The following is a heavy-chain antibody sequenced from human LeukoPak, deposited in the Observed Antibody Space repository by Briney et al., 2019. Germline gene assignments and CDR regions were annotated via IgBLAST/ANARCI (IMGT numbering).Heavy chain of an antibody. J-gene: IGHJ4*02. CDR3: ARHAFGSGYDLVC. Sequence: SETLSLTCTVPGVSISSCYWSWIRQPPGKGLEWIGYIYYSGSTNYNPSLKSRVTISVDTSKNQFSLKLSSVTAADTAVYYCARHAFGSGYDLVCWGQGTLVTVSS. CDR1: GVSISSCY. D-gene: IGHD5-12*01. V-gene: IGHV4-59*01. CDR2: IYYSGST.